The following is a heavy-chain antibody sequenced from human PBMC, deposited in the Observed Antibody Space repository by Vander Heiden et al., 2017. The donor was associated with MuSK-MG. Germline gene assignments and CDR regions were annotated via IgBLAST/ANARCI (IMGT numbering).Heavy chain of an antibody. Sequence: QITLKESGPTLVKPTQTLTLTCPFSGFSLSTSGVAVVLIRQPPGKALELLALIYWDDDKRYSPSLKSRLTITKDTSKNPVVLTMTNMDPVDTATYYCAHILVLQNAFDIWGQGTMVTVSS. J-gene: IGHJ3*02. CDR1: GFSLSTSGVA. CDR3: AHILVLQNAFDI. V-gene: IGHV2-5*02. CDR2: IYWDDDK.